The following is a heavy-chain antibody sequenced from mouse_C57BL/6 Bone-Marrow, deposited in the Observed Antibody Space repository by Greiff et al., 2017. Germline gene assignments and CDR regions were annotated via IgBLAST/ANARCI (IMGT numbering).Heavy chain of an antibody. D-gene: IGHD1-1*01. CDR2: INPSTGGT. V-gene: IGHV1-42*01. CDR3: ARLLEAY. J-gene: IGHJ3*01. Sequence: EVKLMESGPELVKPGASVKISCKASGYSFTGYYMNWVKQSPEKSLEWIGEINPSTGGTTYNQKFKAKATLTVDKSSSTAYMQLKSLTSEDSAVXYCARLLEAYWGQGTLVTVSA. CDR1: GYSFTGYY.